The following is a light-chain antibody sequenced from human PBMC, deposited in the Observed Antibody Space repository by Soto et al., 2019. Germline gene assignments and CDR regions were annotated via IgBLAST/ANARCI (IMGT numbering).Light chain of an antibody. V-gene: IGLV2-14*01. J-gene: IGLJ1*01. CDR1: SRDIGNYNY. CDR2: EVT. CDR3: ASYRSANTLVV. Sequence: QSSLTPPASVSGSPGQSITISCTGTSRDIGNYNYVSWYQHHPGKAPKLMSYEVTSRPSGVSDRFSGSKSGMTASLTISGLQPEDEADYFCASYRSANTLVVFGTGTKGTVL.